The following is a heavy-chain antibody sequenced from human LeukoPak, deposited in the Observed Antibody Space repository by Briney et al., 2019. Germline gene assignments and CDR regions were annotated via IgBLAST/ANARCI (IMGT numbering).Heavy chain of an antibody. CDR3: ARDLGGQRIAGN. J-gene: IGHJ4*02. V-gene: IGHV1-2*02. D-gene: IGHD6-13*01. CDR2: INPNSGGT. CDR1: GYTFTGYY. Sequence: ASVKVSCKASGYTFTGYYMHWVRQAPGQGLEWMGWINPNSGGTNYAQKFQGRVTMTRDTSISTAYMELSRLRSDETAVYYCARDLGGQRIAGNWGQGTLVTVSS.